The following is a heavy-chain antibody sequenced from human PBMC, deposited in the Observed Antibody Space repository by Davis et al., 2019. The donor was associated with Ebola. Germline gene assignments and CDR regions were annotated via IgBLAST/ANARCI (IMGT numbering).Heavy chain of an antibody. J-gene: IGHJ4*02. Sequence: GESLKISCAASGFTVSSNFMNWVRQAPGKGLEWVSTIYIGDKTQYADAVKGRFTISRDSSKNTLYLQMNSLRAEDTAVYYCAKFFLGIGSDYWGQGTLVTVSS. V-gene: IGHV3-53*01. D-gene: IGHD3-3*01. CDR1: GFTVSSNF. CDR2: IYIGDKT. CDR3: AKFFLGIGSDY.